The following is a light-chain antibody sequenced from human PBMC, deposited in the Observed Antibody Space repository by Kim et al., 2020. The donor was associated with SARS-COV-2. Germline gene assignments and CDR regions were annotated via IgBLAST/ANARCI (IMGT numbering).Light chain of an antibody. V-gene: IGLV2-11*01. J-gene: IGLJ1*01. CDR1: RGDVSADPY. CDR2: DIT. Sequence: GPSATIACTGTRGDVSADPYGSWYQHHPGQVPNLMIYDITRRPSGVPDRFSGSKSGNTASLTISGLQTEDEADYYCCSYAGSDTFVFGTGTKVTVL. CDR3: CSYAGSDTFV.